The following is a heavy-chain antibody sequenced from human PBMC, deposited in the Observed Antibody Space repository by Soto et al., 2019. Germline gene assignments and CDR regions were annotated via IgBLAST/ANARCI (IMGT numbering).Heavy chain of an antibody. CDR2: IYWNDDK. D-gene: IGHD3-10*01. V-gene: IGHV2-5*01. Sequence: SGPTLVNPTQTLTLTCTFSGFSLSTNGVGVGWIRQPPGKALEWVTLIYWNDDKRYSPSLRTRLTITKDTSKNQVVLRMTDMDPADTATYYCASLPALYGPGSYRFDDWGQGTLVTVSS. CDR3: ASLPALYGPGSYRFDD. CDR1: GFSLSTNGVG. J-gene: IGHJ4*02.